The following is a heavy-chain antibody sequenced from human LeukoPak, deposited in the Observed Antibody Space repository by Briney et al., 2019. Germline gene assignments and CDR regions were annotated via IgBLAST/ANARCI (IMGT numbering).Heavy chain of an antibody. CDR3: ARDSRLNGYNYYYYGMDV. CDR1: GFTFSDYY. Sequence: GGSLRLSCAASGFTFSDYYMSWIRQAPGNGLEWVSYISSSGSTIYYADSVKGRFTISRDNAKNSLYLQMNSLRAEDTAVYYCARDSRLNGYNYYYYGMDVWGQGTTVTVSS. J-gene: IGHJ6*02. D-gene: IGHD5-24*01. V-gene: IGHV3-11*01. CDR2: ISSSGSTI.